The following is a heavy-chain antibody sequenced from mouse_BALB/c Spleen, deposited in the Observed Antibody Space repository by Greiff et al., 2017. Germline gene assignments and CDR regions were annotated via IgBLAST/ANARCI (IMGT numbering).Heavy chain of an antibody. J-gene: IGHJ3*01. CDR1: GFTFSDYY. D-gene: IGHD2-10*01. CDR2: ISDGGSYT. V-gene: IGHV5-4*02. CDR3: ARDLGLLWGFAY. Sequence: EVHLVESGGGLVKPGGSLKLSCAASGFTFSDYYMYWVRQTPEKRLEWVATISDGGSYTYYPDSVKGRFTISRDNAKNNLYLQMSSLKSEDTAMYYCARDLGLLWGFAYWGQGTLVTVSA.